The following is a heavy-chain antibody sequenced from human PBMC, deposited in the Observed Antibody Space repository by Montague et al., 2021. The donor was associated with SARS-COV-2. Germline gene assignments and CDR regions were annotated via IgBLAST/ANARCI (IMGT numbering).Heavy chain of an antibody. Sequence: SETLSLTCAVSGGSISSSNWRSWVRQPPGKGLEWIGVIYHSGNTNYNPSLQSRFTISVANSKNSFSLRLSSVTAAATVVYYCARSAILRAHRFDYWGQGTLGNGSS. CDR3: ARSAILRAHRFDY. CDR2: IYHSGNT. V-gene: IGHV4-4*02. CDR1: GGSISSSNW. J-gene: IGHJ4*02. D-gene: IGHD1-14*01.